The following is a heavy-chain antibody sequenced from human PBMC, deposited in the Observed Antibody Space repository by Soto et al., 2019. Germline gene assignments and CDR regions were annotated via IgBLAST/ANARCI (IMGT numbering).Heavy chain of an antibody. J-gene: IGHJ6*02. D-gene: IGHD6-6*01. CDR2: ISSRSNTI. V-gene: IGHV3-48*01. Sequence: PGGSLRLSCAASGFTFSSYSMNWVRQAPGKGLEWVPYISSRSNTIYYADSVRGRFTTSRDNAKNTLYLQVNSLRAEDTAVYYCAKGEGGSSSSQCYAGRDVWGQGTTVTVSS. CDR3: AKGEGGSSSSQCYAGRDV. CDR1: GFTFSSYS.